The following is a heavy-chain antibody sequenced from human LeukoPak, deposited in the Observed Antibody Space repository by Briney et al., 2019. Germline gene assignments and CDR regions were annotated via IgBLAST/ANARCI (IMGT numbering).Heavy chain of an antibody. CDR3: ASPSGGPSGLDY. J-gene: IGHJ4*02. V-gene: IGHV4-30-4*01. CDR1: GASITSGEYY. Sequence: SQTLSLTCTVSGASITSGEYYWSWIRQPPGKGPEWIGCIYYSGGTYYNPSLKSRLTISLDTSKNQFSLKLNSMTAADTAVYYCASPSGGPSGLDYWGQGTLVTVSS. D-gene: IGHD3-10*01. CDR2: IYYSGGT.